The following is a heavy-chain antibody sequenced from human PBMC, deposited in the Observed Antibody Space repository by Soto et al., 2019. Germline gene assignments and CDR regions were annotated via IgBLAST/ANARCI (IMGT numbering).Heavy chain of an antibody. CDR3: GRASSGYYLYYFDY. J-gene: IGHJ4*02. D-gene: IGHD3-22*01. CDR1: GFSFSSYS. Sequence: PGGSLRLSCAVSGFSFSSYSMNWVRQAPGKGLEWVSYISSSSSTIHYADSVKGRFTISRDNAKNSLYLQMNSLRDEDTAVYYYGRASSGYYLYYFDYWGQGPQVTVSS. V-gene: IGHV3-48*02. CDR2: ISSSSSTI.